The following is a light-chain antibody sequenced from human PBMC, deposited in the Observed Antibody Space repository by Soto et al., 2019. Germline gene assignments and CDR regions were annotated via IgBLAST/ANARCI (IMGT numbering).Light chain of an antibody. CDR3: SSFTNRFTFV. CDR1: SASIASNY. Sequence: NFMLTQPHSVSESPGKTVTISCTRSSASIASNYVQCYQQRPGSAPTTVIYDDDRRPSGVPDRFSGSIDSSSNSASLSISGLKTEDEADYYCSSFTNRFTFVFGTGTKVTVL. J-gene: IGLJ1*01. CDR2: DDD. V-gene: IGLV6-57*03.